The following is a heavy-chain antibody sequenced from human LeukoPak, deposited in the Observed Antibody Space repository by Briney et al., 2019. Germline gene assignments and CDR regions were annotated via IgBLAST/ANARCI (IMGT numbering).Heavy chain of an antibody. D-gene: IGHD5-18*01. CDR1: GFTFSSYA. CDR3: AKEPRRYSYGYGAFDY. V-gene: IGHV3-23*01. CDR2: ISGSGGST. Sequence: PGGSLRLSCAASGFTFSSYAMSWVRQAPGKGLEWVSAISGSGGSTYYADSVKGRFTISRDNSKNTLYLQMNSLRAEDTAVYYCAKEPRRYSYGYGAFDYWGQGTLVTVSS. J-gene: IGHJ4*02.